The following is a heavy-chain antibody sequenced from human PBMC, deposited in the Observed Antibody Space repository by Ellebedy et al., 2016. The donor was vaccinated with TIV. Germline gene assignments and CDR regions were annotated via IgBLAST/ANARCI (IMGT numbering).Heavy chain of an antibody. J-gene: IGHJ4*02. CDR2: INSDGSST. V-gene: IGHV3-74*03. CDR3: ATERSGGYYNY. D-gene: IGHD1-26*01. Sequence: GESLKISCEASGIIFSSYWMHWVRQAPGKGLLWVSRINSDGSSTTYADSVKGRFTISRDNAKNTVYLQMNSLRHEDTAVYYCATERSGGYYNYWGQGTLVTVSS. CDR1: GIIFSSYW.